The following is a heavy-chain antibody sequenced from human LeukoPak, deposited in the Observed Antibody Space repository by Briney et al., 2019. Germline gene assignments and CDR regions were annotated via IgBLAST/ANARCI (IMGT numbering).Heavy chain of an antibody. D-gene: IGHD1-7*01. CDR2: ISSSGNSI. V-gene: IGHV3-11*01. CDR3: AKAPYNWNYPTYCFDY. J-gene: IGHJ4*02. Sequence: GGSLRLSCAASGFTFYNYYMSWIRQAPGKGLEWVSYISSSGNSIYYADSVKGRFTISRDNAKNSLYLQMNSLSPEDTAVYYCAKAPYNWNYPTYCFDYWGQGTLVTVSS. CDR1: GFTFYNYY.